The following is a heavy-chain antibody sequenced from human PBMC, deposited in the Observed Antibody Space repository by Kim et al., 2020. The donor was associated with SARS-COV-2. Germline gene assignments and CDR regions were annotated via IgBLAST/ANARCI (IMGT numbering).Heavy chain of an antibody. J-gene: IGHJ6*03. D-gene: IGHD3-10*01. V-gene: IGHV3-66*01. CDR3: AASLTREYGFIFYYFMDV. CDR1: GFNVSNNY. CDR2: LYSGGDT. Sequence: GGSLRPSCVASGFNVSNNYLSWVRQAPGKGLEWVSVLYSGGDTHYAESVEGRFTISRDTSKNTLFLQMDTLSAEDTAVYFCAASLTREYGFIFYYFMDVWGTGATVSVSS.